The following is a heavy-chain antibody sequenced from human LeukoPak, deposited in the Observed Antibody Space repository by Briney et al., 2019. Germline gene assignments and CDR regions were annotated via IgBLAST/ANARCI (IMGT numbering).Heavy chain of an antibody. Sequence: GASVKVSCKASGYTFTSYGISWVRQAPGQGLEWMGWISAYNGNTNYAQKLQGRVTMTTVTSTSTAYMELRSLRSDDTAVYYCARDYYYDSSGYLNYAFDYWGQGTLVTVSS. CDR1: GYTFTSYG. V-gene: IGHV1-18*01. D-gene: IGHD3-22*01. J-gene: IGHJ4*02. CDR2: ISAYNGNT. CDR3: ARDYYYDSSGYLNYAFDY.